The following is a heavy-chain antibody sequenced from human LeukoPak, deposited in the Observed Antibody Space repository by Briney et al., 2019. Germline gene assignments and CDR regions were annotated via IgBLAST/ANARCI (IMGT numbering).Heavy chain of an antibody. CDR3: ARETSQKGAHYMDV. V-gene: IGHV4-59*01. D-gene: IGHD3-16*01. Sequence: PSETLSLTCTVSGGSISSYYWSWIRQPPGKGLEWIGYIYYSGSTNYNPSLKSRVTISVDTSKNQFSLKLSSVTAADTAVYYCARETSQKGAHYMDVWGKGTAVTISS. CDR1: GGSISSYY. CDR2: IYYSGST. J-gene: IGHJ6*03.